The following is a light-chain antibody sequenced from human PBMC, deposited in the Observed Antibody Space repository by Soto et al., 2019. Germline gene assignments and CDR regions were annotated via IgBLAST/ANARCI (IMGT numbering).Light chain of an antibody. Sequence: DVEMTQSPLSLPVTLGQPASISCRSSQSLVDSDGKTYLNWFQQRPGQSPRRLIFLVANRDSGFPDRFSGSVSGTDFTLKISRVEVGDVGVYYCMQGTHVPRTFGQGTKVEIK. J-gene: IGKJ1*01. V-gene: IGKV2-30*01. CDR3: MQGTHVPRT. CDR1: QSLVDSDGKTY. CDR2: LVA.